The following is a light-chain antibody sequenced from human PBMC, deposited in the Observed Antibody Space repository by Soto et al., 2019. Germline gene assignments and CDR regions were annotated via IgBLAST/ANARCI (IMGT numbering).Light chain of an antibody. J-gene: IGLJ1*01. V-gene: IGLV2-8*01. CDR2: EVS. CDR3: SSYAGSSTYV. Sequence: QSALTQPPSASGSPGQSVTISCTGTSSDVGGYDYVSWYQQHPGKAPKLMIYEVSKRPSGVPDRFSGSKSGNTASLTVPGLQAEDEADYYCSSYAGSSTYVFGTGTKLTVL. CDR1: SSDVGGYDY.